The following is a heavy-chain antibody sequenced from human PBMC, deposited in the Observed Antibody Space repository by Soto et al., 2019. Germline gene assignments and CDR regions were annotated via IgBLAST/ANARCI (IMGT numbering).Heavy chain of an antibody. CDR1: GFTFSSYA. D-gene: IGHD6-6*01. J-gene: IGHJ6*02. V-gene: IGHV3-30-3*01. Sequence: GSLRLSCAASGFTFSSYAMHWVRQAPGKGLEWVAVISYDGSNKYYADSVKGRFTISRDNSKNTLYLQMNSLRAEDTAVYYCARVTSDSSYYYYYYGMDVWGQWTTVTVSS. CDR2: ISYDGSNK. CDR3: ARVTSDSSYYYYYYGMDV.